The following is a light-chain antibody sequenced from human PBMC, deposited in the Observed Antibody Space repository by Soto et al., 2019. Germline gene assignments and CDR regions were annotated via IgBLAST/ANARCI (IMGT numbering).Light chain of an antibody. Sequence: DIQMTQSPSTLSASVGDRVSITCRASQIISSWLAWYQQTTGKAPKLLISKASNLESGVPTRFSGSGSGTEFTLTISSLQPDDFATYYCQQYNSYPLTFGGGNKVEIK. J-gene: IGKJ4*01. CDR1: QIISSW. V-gene: IGKV1-5*03. CDR3: QQYNSYPLT. CDR2: KAS.